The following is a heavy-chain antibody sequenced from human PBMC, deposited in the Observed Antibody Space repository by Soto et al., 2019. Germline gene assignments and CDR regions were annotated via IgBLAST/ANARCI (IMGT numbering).Heavy chain of an antibody. Sequence: GESLKISCAASGFTFSSYWMHWVRQAPGKGLVWVSRINRDGSSTSYADSVKGRFTISRDNAKNTLYLQMNSLRAEDTAVYYCARWAATGSQYYYYYGMDVWGQGTTVTVSS. D-gene: IGHD3-10*01. CDR1: GFTFSSYW. CDR2: INRDGSST. J-gene: IGHJ6*02. CDR3: ARWAATGSQYYYYYGMDV. V-gene: IGHV3-74*01.